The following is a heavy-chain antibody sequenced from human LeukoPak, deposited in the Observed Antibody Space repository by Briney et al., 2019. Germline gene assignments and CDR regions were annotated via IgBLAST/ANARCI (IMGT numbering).Heavy chain of an antibody. Sequence: VGSLRLSCAPSLLSLNYEWMTWVRQDPGKGREWGGRIKIISDGGTRDYAAPVKGRFTMSRDDSRNTVYLQMSSLKPEHTGVYYCARDRYCASSTCPGAFDLWGEGTVVTVSS. D-gene: IGHD2-2*01. CDR1: LLSLNYEW. CDR3: ARDRYCASSTCPGAFDL. CDR2: IKIISDGGTR. V-gene: IGHV3-15*01. J-gene: IGHJ3*01.